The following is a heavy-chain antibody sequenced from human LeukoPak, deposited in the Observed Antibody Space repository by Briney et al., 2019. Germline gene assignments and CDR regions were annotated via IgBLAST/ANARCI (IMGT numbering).Heavy chain of an antibody. Sequence: PGGSLRLSCAASGFTFRSYAMSWVRQAPGKGLEWVSAISGSGGSTYYADSVKGRFTISRDNSKNTLYLQMNSLRAEDTAVYYCAKDPPYYYDSSGYGGGAFDIWGQGTMVTVSS. CDR2: ISGSGGST. CDR3: AKDPPYYYDSSGYGGGAFDI. D-gene: IGHD3-22*01. CDR1: GFTFRSYA. V-gene: IGHV3-23*01. J-gene: IGHJ3*02.